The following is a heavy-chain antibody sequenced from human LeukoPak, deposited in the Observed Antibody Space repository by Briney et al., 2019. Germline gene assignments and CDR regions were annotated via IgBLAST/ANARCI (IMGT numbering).Heavy chain of an antibody. CDR1: GFVFTTYW. CDR3: ARGAPYRDSDDY. Sequence: GVLSRSSEASGFVFTTYWMTWGGPAPGKGREWVANINQDGSVNNYVYSVKGRFTISRDNAKNSLYLQVNSLRADDTALYYCARGAPYRDSDDYWGQGTLVTVSS. V-gene: IGHV3-7*05. CDR2: INQDGSVN. J-gene: IGHJ4*02. D-gene: IGHD5-24*01.